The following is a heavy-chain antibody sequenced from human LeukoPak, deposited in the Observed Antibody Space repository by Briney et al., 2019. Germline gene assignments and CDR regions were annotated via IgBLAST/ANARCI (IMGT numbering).Heavy chain of an antibody. Sequence: ASVKVSCKASGYTFTSYYMHWVRQAPGQGLEWMGIINPSGGSTNYAQKFQGRVTMTRDTSTSTVYMELSSLRSEDTAVYYCARTRRPLGYCSGGSCPFDYWGQGTLVTVSS. CDR3: ARTRRPLGYCSGGSCPFDY. V-gene: IGHV1-46*01. D-gene: IGHD2-15*01. J-gene: IGHJ4*02. CDR1: GYTFTSYY. CDR2: INPSGGST.